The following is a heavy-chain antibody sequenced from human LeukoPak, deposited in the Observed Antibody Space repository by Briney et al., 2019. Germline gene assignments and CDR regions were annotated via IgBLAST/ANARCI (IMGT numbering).Heavy chain of an antibody. CDR1: GGSISSYF. CDR2: IYYTGST. CDR3: ASYKVRIAAAGAYNWFDP. D-gene: IGHD6-13*01. Sequence: SETLSLTCTVSGGSISSYFWSWIRQPPGKGLEWIGFIYYTGSTNYNPTLKSRVTMSVDRSKNQFSLKLSSVTAADTAVYYCASYKVRIAAAGAYNWFDPWGQGTLVTVSS. J-gene: IGHJ5*02. V-gene: IGHV4-59*12.